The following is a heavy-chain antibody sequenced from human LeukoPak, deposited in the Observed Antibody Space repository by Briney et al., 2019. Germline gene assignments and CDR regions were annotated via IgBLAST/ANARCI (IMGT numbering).Heavy chain of an antibody. V-gene: IGHV4-39*07. J-gene: IGHJ4*02. Sequence: SETLSLTCTVSGGSISSSSYYWGWIRQPPGKGLEWIGRIYYSGSTYYNPSLKSRVTISVDTSKNQFSLKLSSVTAADTAVYYCARVGRIRETSSSWYLLDYWGQGTLVTVSS. D-gene: IGHD6-13*01. CDR2: IYYSGST. CDR1: GGSISSSSYY. CDR3: ARVGRIRETSSSWYLLDY.